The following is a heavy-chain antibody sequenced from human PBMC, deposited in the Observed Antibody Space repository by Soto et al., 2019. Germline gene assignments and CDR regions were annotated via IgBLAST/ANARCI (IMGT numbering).Heavy chain of an antibody. J-gene: IGHJ4*02. D-gene: IGHD6-19*01. CDR2: ISNDGSKK. Sequence: QVHLVGSGGGVVQPGRSLRLSCVASGFTFSTYASHWVRQAPGKGLDWVAVISNDGSKKYFVDSVKGRFTISRDNSNNTVYLQMNSLRAEDTALYYCARSIAVAGLDSWGAGTLVTVSS. V-gene: IGHV3-30-3*01. CDR1: GFTFSTYA. CDR3: ARSIAVAGLDS.